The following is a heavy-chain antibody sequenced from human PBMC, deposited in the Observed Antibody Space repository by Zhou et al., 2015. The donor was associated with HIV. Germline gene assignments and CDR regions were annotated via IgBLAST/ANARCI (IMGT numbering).Heavy chain of an antibody. D-gene: IGHD6-13*01. V-gene: IGHV1-69*01. CDR3: VRERAAAGTDPYLDY. CDR2: IIPIFGTT. Sequence: QVQLVQSGTEVKKPGSSVKVSCKASGGTFTSDTINWVRQAPGRGLEWMGQIIPIFGTTNYAPRFPGRLTITADGYTSTVYMELRSLRSDDTALYYCVRERAAAGTDPYLDYWGQGTLVTVSS. J-gene: IGHJ4*02. CDR1: GGTFTSDT.